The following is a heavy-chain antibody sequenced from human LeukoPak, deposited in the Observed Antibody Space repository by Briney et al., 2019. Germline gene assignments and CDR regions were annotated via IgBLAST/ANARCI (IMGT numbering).Heavy chain of an antibody. J-gene: IGHJ4*02. Sequence: GGSLRLSCAASGLTFSSHSMNWVRQAPGKGLEWVSGITGSGHTTYYADSMKGRFTISRDNSKNTLYLQMNSLKVEDTAVYYCARVIRSSGWYVDYWGQGTLVTVSS. V-gene: IGHV3-23*01. D-gene: IGHD6-19*01. CDR2: ITGSGHTT. CDR1: GLTFSSHS. CDR3: ARVIRSSGWYVDY.